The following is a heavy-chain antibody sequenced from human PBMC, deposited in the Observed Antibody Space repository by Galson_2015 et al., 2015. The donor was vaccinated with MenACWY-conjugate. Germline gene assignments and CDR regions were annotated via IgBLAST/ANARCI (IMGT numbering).Heavy chain of an antibody. D-gene: IGHD3-22*01. CDR2: ISKDARQT. V-gene: IGHV3-30*03. J-gene: IGHJ1*01. CDR3: ATSNYYDGGGPVCLN. Sequence: SLRLSCAAAGFTFSSIGMHWVRRSPGKGLEWLALISKDARQTFYADSVEGRLTISRDNSNNTLYLEMNSLRVDDTAVYYCATSNYYDGGGPVCLNWGQGTLVTVSS. CDR1: GFTFSSIG.